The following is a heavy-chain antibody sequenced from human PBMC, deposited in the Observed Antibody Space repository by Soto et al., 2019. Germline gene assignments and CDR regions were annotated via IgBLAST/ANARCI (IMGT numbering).Heavy chain of an antibody. CDR1: GGTFSSYT. Sequence: QVQLVQSGAEVKKPGSSVKVSCKASGGTFSSYTISWVRQAPGQGLEWMGRIIPILGIANYAQKFQGRVTITADKSTSTAYMELSSLRSEDTAVYYCAREFSSIAARPPHWYFDLWGRGTLVTVSS. J-gene: IGHJ2*01. V-gene: IGHV1-69*08. D-gene: IGHD6-6*01. CDR2: IIPILGIA. CDR3: AREFSSIAARPPHWYFDL.